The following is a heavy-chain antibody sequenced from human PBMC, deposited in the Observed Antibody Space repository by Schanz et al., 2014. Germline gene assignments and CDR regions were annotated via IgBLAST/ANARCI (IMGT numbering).Heavy chain of an antibody. CDR2: IRSSGSKA. Sequence: QVHLVESGGGVVQPGGSLRLSCTASGFTFSDYHMHWVRQTPGKGLEWLSFIRSSGSKAHSADSVKGRFTVSRDNSKNSVYLDMNSLSTEDTAVYYCVEGTDARWGQGTLVTVSS. CDR1: GFTFSDYH. J-gene: IGHJ4*02. CDR3: VEGTDAR. V-gene: IGHV3-30*02.